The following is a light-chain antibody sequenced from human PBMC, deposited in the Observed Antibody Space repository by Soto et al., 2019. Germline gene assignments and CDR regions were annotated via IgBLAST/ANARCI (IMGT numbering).Light chain of an antibody. CDR3: QQYSSYPT. CDR2: HAS. CDR1: QGISNW. Sequence: DIQMTQSPSTLSASIGDTVTVACRASQGISNWLAWYQQKPGKAPKLLIFHASSLESGVPSRFSGSGSGTEFTLTISSLQSDDFATYYYQQYSSYPTFGQGTKVEIK. J-gene: IGKJ1*01. V-gene: IGKV1-5*01.